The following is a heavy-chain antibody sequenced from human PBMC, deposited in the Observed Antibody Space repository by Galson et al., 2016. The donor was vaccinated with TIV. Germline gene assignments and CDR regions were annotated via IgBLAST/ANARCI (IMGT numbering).Heavy chain of an antibody. D-gene: IGHD2-2*01. Sequence: SVKVSCKASGNMFTSDYMHWVRQAPGQGLEWMGIISPSGGRTTYAQKFQGRITMTRDTSTSTVDMDLHSLKIEDTAVYYCSTDLPICTSKGCYLFDYWGQGTLVTVSS. CDR3: STDLPICTSKGCYLFDY. CDR2: ISPSGGRT. J-gene: IGHJ4*02. CDR1: GNMFTSDY. V-gene: IGHV1-46*03.